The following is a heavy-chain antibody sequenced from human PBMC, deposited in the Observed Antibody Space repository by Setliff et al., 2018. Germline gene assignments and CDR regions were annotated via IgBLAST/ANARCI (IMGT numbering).Heavy chain of an antibody. CDR3: ARHTAVHISPSGLGYYYIDV. V-gene: IGHV4-39*01. D-gene: IGHD3-9*01. CDR1: GGSISSSDFY. CDR2: IYYSGTT. Sequence: SETLSLTCTVSGGSISSSDFYWGWIRQPPGKGLEWIGSIYYSGTTYYNPSLKSRVTLSVDTSKKQFSLTLKSVTAADTAIYYCARHTAVHISPSGLGYYYIDVWAKGTSVTVSS. J-gene: IGHJ6*03.